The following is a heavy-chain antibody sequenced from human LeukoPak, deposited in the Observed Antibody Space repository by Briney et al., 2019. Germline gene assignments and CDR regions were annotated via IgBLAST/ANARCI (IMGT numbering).Heavy chain of an antibody. CDR2: INHSGST. CDR3: ARVPKYYDFWSGFTAKYMDV. Sequence: SETLSLTCAVYGGSFSGYYWSWIRQPPGKGLEWIGEINHSGSTNYNPSLKSRVTISVDTSKNQFSLKLSSATAADTAVYYCARVPKYYDFWSGFTAKYMDVWGKGTTVTVSS. D-gene: IGHD3-3*01. J-gene: IGHJ6*03. V-gene: IGHV4-34*01. CDR1: GGSFSGYY.